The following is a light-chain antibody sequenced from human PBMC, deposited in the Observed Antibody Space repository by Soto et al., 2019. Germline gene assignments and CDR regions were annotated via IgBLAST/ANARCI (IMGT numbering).Light chain of an antibody. J-gene: IGLJ1*01. CDR3: CSYAGSSTFV. Sequence: QSALTQPASVSGSHGQSITISCTGTSSDVGSYNLVSWYQQHPGKAPKLMIYEGSKRPSGVSNRFSGSKSGNTASLTISGLQAGDEADYYCCSYAGSSTFVFGTGTKVTVL. V-gene: IGLV2-23*01. CDR1: SSDVGSYNL. CDR2: EGS.